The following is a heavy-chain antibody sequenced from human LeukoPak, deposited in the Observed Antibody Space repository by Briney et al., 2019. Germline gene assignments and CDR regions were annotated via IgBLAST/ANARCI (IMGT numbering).Heavy chain of an antibody. CDR3: ARGHSGSYWFDY. CDR1: GSTFSSYA. D-gene: IGHD1-26*01. J-gene: IGHJ4*02. CDR2: INAGNGNT. V-gene: IGHV1-3*01. Sequence: ASVKVSCKASGSTFSSYAISWVRQAPGQRLEWMGWINAGNGNTKYSQKFQGRVTITRDTSASTAYMELSSLRSEDTAVYYCARGHSGSYWFDYWGQGTLVTVSS.